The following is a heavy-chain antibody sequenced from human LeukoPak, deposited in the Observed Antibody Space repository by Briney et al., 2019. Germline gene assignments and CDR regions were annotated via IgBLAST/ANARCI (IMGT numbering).Heavy chain of an antibody. CDR1: GFTFSSNY. J-gene: IGHJ5*02. CDR3: ARASPGDRIAAAGTGFDP. D-gene: IGHD6-13*01. V-gene: IGHV3-66*01. Sequence: GGSLRLSCAASGFTFSSNYMSWVRQAPGKGLEWVSVIYSGGSTYYADSVKGRFTISRDNSKNTLYLQMNSLRAEDTAVYYCARASPGDRIAAAGTGFDPWGQGTLVTVSS. CDR2: IYSGGST.